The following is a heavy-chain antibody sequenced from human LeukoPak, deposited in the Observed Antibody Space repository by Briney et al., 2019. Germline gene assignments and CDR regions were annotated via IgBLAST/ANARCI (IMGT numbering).Heavy chain of an antibody. CDR2: IDWDDDI. CDR1: GFSLTTSGVC. J-gene: IGHJ4*02. Sequence: SGPTLVNPTQTLTLTCTFSGFSLTTSGVCVSWLRQPPGKALEWLARIDWDDDIFYSKFLKTRLTISKDTSKNQVVLRMTDMDPVDTATYYCARVAISGGSCNGDYWGQGTLVTVSS. V-gene: IGHV2-70*17. D-gene: IGHD2-15*01. CDR3: ARVAISGGSCNGDY.